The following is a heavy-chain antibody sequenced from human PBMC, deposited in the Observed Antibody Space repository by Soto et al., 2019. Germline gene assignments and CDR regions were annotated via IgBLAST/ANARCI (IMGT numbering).Heavy chain of an antibody. CDR2: VNPILSMS. D-gene: IGHD3-10*01. J-gene: IGHJ4*02. V-gene: IGHV1-69*04. Sequence: QVQLVQSGAEVKRPGSSVKVSCKASGDTFSFYSINWVRQAPGLGLEWMGRVNPILSMSNYAQRFQGRVTMTADKSTSTAYMELSGLRSEDTAMYYCATSYGSGYRACDYWGQGALVTVCS. CDR1: GDTFSFYS. CDR3: ATSYGSGYRACDY.